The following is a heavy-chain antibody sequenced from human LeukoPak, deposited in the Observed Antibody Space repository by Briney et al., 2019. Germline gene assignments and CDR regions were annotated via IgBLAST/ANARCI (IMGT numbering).Heavy chain of an antibody. Sequence: GGSLRLSCAASGFTFSSYAMSWVRQAPGKGLEWVSAISGSGGSTYYADSVKGRFTISRDNSKSTLYLQMNSLRAEDTAVYYCASSSSWYFNWFDPWGQGTLVTVSS. CDR1: GFTFSSYA. D-gene: IGHD6-13*01. J-gene: IGHJ5*02. CDR3: ASSSSWYFNWFDP. V-gene: IGHV3-23*01. CDR2: ISGSGGST.